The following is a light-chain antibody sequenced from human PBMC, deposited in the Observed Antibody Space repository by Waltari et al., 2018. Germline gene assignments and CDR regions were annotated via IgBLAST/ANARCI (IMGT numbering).Light chain of an antibody. J-gene: IGKJ4*01. CDR2: GAS. CDR3: QQYNTWPT. V-gene: IGKV3-15*01. Sequence: EIVMTQSPVTLSVSPGERATLSRRASQSMSSNLAWYQQKPGQSPRPLIHGASTRATGIPARFSGSGSGTDFTLTISSLQSEDFAVYFCQQYNTWPTFGGGTKVEIK. CDR1: QSMSSN.